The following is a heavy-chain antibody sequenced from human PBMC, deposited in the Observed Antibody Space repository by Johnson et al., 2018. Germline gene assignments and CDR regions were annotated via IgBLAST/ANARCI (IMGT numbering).Heavy chain of an antibody. J-gene: IGHJ3*02. CDR2: ISGSGGST. V-gene: IGHV3-23*01. D-gene: IGHD1-26*01. CDR1: GFTFSSYA. Sequence: VQLLESGGGLVQXGGSXRLXCAASGFTFSSYAMSWVRQAPGKGLEWVSVISGSGGSTYYADSVKGRFTISRDNSKNTLYLQINSLRAEDTAVYYCAKSPPSTSTAVDIWGQGTMVTVSS. CDR3: AKSPPSTSTAVDI.